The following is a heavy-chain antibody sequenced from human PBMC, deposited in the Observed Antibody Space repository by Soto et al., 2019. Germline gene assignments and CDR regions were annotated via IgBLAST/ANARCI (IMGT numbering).Heavy chain of an antibody. CDR2: IIPIFGTA. CDR1: GCTFSSYA. Sequence: QVQLVQSGAEVKKPGSSVKVSCKASGCTFSSYAISWVRQAPGQGLEWMGGIIPIFGTANYAQKFQGRVTITADESTSTADMELGSLRSEDTAVYYCARGRGQLVRTSGFGYWGQGTLVTVSS. V-gene: IGHV1-69*01. D-gene: IGHD6-6*01. CDR3: ARGRGQLVRTSGFGY. J-gene: IGHJ4*02.